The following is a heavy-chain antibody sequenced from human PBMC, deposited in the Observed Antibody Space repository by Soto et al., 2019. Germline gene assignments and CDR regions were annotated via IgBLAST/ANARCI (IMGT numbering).Heavy chain of an antibody. V-gene: IGHV3-21*01. J-gene: IGHJ3*02. CDR3: ARPSASGWYGDDAFDI. CDR1: GFTFSSYS. Sequence: GGSLRLSCAASGFTFSSYSMNWVRQAPGKGLEWDSSISSSSSYIYYADSVKGRFTISRDNAKNSLYLQMNSLRAEDTAVYYCARPSASGWYGDDAFDIWGQGTMVTVSS. CDR2: ISSSSSYI. D-gene: IGHD6-19*01.